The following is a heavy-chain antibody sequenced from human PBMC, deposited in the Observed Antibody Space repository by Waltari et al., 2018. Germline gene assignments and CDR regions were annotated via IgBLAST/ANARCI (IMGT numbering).Heavy chain of an antibody. Sequence: QVQLQESGPGLVKPSETLSLTCTVSGGSISSYYWSWIRQPPGKGLEWIGYIYYSGSTNSNPPLKSRFTISVDPSKNQFSLKLSSVTAADTAVYYCARVGHYYDSSGYSRILNFDYWGQGTMVTVSS. J-gene: IGHJ4*02. D-gene: IGHD3-22*01. CDR1: GGSISSYY. CDR2: IYYSGST. V-gene: IGHV4-59*01. CDR3: ARVGHYYDSSGYSRILNFDY.